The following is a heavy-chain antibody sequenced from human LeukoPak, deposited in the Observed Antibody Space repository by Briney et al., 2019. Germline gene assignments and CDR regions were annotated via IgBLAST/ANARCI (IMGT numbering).Heavy chain of an antibody. CDR1: GGSISSYY. CDR3: ARRQTTMVRGSDAFDI. CDR2: IYYSGST. D-gene: IGHD3-10*01. Sequence: PSETLSLTCTVSGGSISSYYWSWIRQPPGKGLEWIGYIYYSGSTNYNPSLKSRGTISVNTSKNQFSLKLSSATAADTAVYYCARRQTTMVRGSDAFDIWGQGTMVTGSS. J-gene: IGHJ3*02. V-gene: IGHV4-59*08.